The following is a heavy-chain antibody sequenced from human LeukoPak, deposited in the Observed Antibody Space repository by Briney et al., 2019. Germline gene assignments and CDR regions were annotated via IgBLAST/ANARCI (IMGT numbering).Heavy chain of an antibody. J-gene: IGHJ5*02. CDR2: VNPNSGGI. Sequence: GASVKVSCKASGYTFTGYYIHWVRQAPGQGLEWMGRVNPNSGGINYAQKFQGRVTMTRDTSISTAYIELSRLRSDDTAVYYCAFEVLSSGWVSWGQGTLVTVSS. V-gene: IGHV1-2*06. D-gene: IGHD6-19*01. CDR1: GYTFTGYY. CDR3: AFEVLSSGWVS.